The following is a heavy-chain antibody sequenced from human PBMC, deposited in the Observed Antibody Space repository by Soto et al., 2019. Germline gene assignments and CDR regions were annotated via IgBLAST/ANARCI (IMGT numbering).Heavy chain of an antibody. J-gene: IGHJ4*02. CDR3: ATFPGY. CDR2: ISVDSSTI. D-gene: IGHD3-10*01. V-gene: IGHV3-48*02. CDR1: GFTFSSYE. Sequence: GGSLRLSCAASGFTFSSYEMNWVRQAPGKGLEWVSYISVDSSTIYYADSMKGRLTISRDNAQNSLYLQMNSLRDEDTAVYYCATFPGYWSQGTLVTVSS.